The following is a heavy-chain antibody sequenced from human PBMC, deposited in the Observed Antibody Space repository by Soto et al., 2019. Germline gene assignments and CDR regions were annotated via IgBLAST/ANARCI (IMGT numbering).Heavy chain of an antibody. J-gene: IGHJ6*02. CDR1: GFTVSSNY. Sequence: GGSLRLSCAASGFTVSSNYMSWVRQAPGKGLEWVSVIDSGGSTYYADSVKGRFNISKDNAKNTLYLQMNSLTAEDTAVCYCAREVAAAYGMDVWGQGTTVTVSS. CDR3: AREVAAAYGMDV. D-gene: IGHD6-13*01. CDR2: IDSGGST. V-gene: IGHV3-53*01.